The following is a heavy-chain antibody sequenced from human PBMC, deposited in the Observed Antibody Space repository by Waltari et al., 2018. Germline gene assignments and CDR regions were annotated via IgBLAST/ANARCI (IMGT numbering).Heavy chain of an antibody. CDR2: IYHSGST. V-gene: IGHV4-38-2*02. J-gene: IGHJ4*02. Sequence: QVQLQESGPGLVKPSETLSLTCTVSGYSISSGYYLGWIRQPPGKGLEWIGSIYHSGSTYYNPSLKSRVTISVDTSKNQFSLKLSSVTAADTAVYYCASSVILTCFDYWGQGTLVTVSS. CDR1: GYSISSGYY. D-gene: IGHD3-16*02. CDR3: ASSVILTCFDY.